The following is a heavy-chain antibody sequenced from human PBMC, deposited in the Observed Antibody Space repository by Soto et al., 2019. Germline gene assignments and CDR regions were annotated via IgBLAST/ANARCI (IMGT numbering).Heavy chain of an antibody. Sequence: SETLSLTCTVSGGSVSSGSYYWSWIQQPPGKGLEWIGYIYYSGSTNYNPSLKSRVTISVDTSKNQFSLKPSSVTAADTAVYYCARVLRGYYSFDYWGQGTLVTVSS. V-gene: IGHV4-61*01. D-gene: IGHD3-22*01. CDR3: ARVLRGYYSFDY. J-gene: IGHJ4*02. CDR2: IYYSGST. CDR1: GGSVSSGSYY.